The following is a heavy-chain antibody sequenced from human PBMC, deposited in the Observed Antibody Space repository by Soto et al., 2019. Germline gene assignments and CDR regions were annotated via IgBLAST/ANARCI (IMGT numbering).Heavy chain of an antibody. D-gene: IGHD3-10*01. CDR3: ARVGDYYGSGSYYNVFDY. CDR2: IIPIFGTA. Sequence: QVQLVQSGAEVQKPGSSVKVSCKASGGTFSSYAISWVRQAPGQGLEWMGGIIPIFGTANYAQKFQGRVTITADESTSTAYMELSSLRSEDTAVYYCARVGDYYGSGSYYNVFDYWGQGTLVTVSS. CDR1: GGTFSSYA. V-gene: IGHV1-69*01. J-gene: IGHJ4*02.